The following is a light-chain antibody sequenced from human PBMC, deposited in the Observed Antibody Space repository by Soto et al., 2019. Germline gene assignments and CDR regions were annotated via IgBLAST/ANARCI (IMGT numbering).Light chain of an antibody. CDR1: QSLLHRNGKTY. CDR3: MQSLESPRT. V-gene: IGKV2-28*01. CDR2: LNS. J-gene: IGKJ2*01. Sequence: IVMTQSPLSQPVTPVEPAYISCRSSQSLLHRNGKTYVDWYFQKPGQSPLLLIYLNSNRASGVRDRFTGSGSGTEFTLEISRVEAEDVVVYYCMQSLESPRTVGQGTKLEIK.